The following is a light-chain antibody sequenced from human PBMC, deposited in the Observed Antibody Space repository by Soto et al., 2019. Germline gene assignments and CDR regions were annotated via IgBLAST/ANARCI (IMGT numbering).Light chain of an antibody. CDR2: GAS. Sequence: EIVLTQSPGTLSLSPGERATLSCRASQSVSSDYLAWYQQKPGQAPRLLIYGASSRATGIPDRFSGSGSGTDFTLTINRLEPEDFAVYYCQQYGSSSFTFGPGTKVDIK. CDR3: QQYGSSSFT. V-gene: IGKV3-20*01. CDR1: QSVSSDY. J-gene: IGKJ3*01.